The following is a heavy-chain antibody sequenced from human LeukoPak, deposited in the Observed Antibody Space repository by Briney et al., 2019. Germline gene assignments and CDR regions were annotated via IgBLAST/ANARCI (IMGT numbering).Heavy chain of an antibody. V-gene: IGHV4-59*01. CDR1: GGSINSYY. D-gene: IGHD6-13*01. CDR3: AREMRSSSWYEAGFDY. CDR2: IYFSGST. J-gene: IGHJ4*02. Sequence: SETLSLTCIVSGGSINSYYWSWIRQPPGKGLEWIAHIYFSGSTNYNPSLKTRVTISLDTSKNQFSLKLSSVTAADTAVYYCAREMRSSSWYEAGFDYWGQGTLVTVSS.